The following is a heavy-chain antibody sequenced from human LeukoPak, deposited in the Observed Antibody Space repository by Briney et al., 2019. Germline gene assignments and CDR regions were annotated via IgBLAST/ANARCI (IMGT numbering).Heavy chain of an antibody. Sequence: SETLSLTCTVTSGSISGHYWSWIRQPAGKEMQWIGRIYTCGATNYNPSLKSRVTMSIDTSKKEFTLKLTSVTAADTAVYYCAYLYYFDYWGQGTLVTVSS. CDR3: AYLYYFDY. V-gene: IGHV4-4*07. CDR1: SGSISGHY. J-gene: IGHJ4*02. CDR2: IYTCGAT.